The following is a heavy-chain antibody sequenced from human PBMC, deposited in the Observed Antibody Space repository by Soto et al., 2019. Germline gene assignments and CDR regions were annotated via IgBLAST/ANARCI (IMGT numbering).Heavy chain of an antibody. Sequence: QVQLVESGGGVVQPGRSLRLSCAASGFTFSSYGMHWVRQAPGKGLEWVAVISYDGSNKYYADSVKGRFTISRDNSKNXXDLQMNGLRAEDTAVYYCAKGLAYCGGDCYSHFDLWGRGTLVTVSS. V-gene: IGHV3-30*18. CDR3: AKGLAYCGGDCYSHFDL. CDR1: GFTFSSYG. J-gene: IGHJ2*01. D-gene: IGHD2-21*02. CDR2: ISYDGSNK.